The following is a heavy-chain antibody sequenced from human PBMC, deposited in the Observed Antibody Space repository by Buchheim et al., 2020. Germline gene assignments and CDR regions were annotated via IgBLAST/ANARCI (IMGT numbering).Heavy chain of an antibody. V-gene: IGHV3-7*03. CDR1: GFTFSSYW. Sequence: EVQLVESGGGLVQPGGSLRLSCAASGFTFSSYWMNWVRQAPGKGLEWVANIKQDGSEKYYVDSVKGRFTISRDNAKNSLYLQMNSLRAEDTAVYYCARLNYDFWSGYYGYYYGMDVWGQGTT. D-gene: IGHD3-3*01. J-gene: IGHJ6*02. CDR3: ARLNYDFWSGYYGYYYGMDV. CDR2: IKQDGSEK.